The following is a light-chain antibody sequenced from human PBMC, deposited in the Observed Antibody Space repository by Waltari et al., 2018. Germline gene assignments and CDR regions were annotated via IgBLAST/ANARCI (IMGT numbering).Light chain of an antibody. J-gene: IGLJ2*01. CDR2: DVS. V-gene: IGLV2-14*03. CDR3: SSYTSSTLVV. CDR1: SNDVGGYNY. Sequence: QSALTQPASVSGSPGQSITISCTGTSNDVGGYNYVYWYQQHPGKVPKLMIYDVSNRPAGVSNRFSGSKSGNTASLTISVLQAEDEGNYYCSSYTSSTLVVFGGGTNLTVL.